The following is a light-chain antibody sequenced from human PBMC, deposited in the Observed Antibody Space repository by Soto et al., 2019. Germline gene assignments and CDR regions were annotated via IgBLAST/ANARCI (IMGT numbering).Light chain of an antibody. Sequence: EIVMTQSPATLSVSPGERATLSCRASQSVSSYLAWYQQKPGQAPRLLIYGVSNRATGIPARFSGSGSGTEFTLTISSLESEDFAVYYCQQRSNWPITFGQGTRLEIK. V-gene: IGKV3-15*01. J-gene: IGKJ5*01. CDR2: GVS. CDR1: QSVSSY. CDR3: QQRSNWPIT.